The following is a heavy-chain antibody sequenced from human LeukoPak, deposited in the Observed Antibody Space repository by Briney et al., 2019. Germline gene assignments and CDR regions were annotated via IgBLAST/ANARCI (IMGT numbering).Heavy chain of an antibody. CDR1: GGSISSGDYY. Sequence: SETLSLTCTVSGGSISSGDYYWSWIRQPPGKGLEWIAYMYYSGSTYYNPSLKSRVTKSADTSKNQLSLKLSSVTAADTAVYYCARPYYYDSRIDPWGQGILVTVSS. V-gene: IGHV4-30-4*01. CDR2: MYYSGST. D-gene: IGHD3-22*01. J-gene: IGHJ5*02. CDR3: ARPYYYDSRIDP.